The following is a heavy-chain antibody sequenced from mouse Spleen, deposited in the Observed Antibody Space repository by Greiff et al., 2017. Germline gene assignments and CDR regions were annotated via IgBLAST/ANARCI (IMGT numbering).Heavy chain of an antibody. Sequence: EVQLQESGPGLVKPSQSLSLTCSVTGYSITSGYYWNWIRQFPGNKLEWMGYISYDGSNNYNPSLKNRISITRDTSKNQFFLKLNSVTTEDTATYYCASQRGDYWGQGTSVTVSS. CDR3: ASQRGDY. CDR1: GYSITSGYY. CDR2: ISYDGSN. V-gene: IGHV3-6*01. J-gene: IGHJ4*01.